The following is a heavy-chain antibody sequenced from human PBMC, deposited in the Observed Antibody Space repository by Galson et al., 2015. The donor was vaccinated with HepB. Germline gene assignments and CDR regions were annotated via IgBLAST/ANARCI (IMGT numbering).Heavy chain of an antibody. J-gene: IGHJ4*02. CDR1: GFTFSSYA. CDR2: ISSNGGST. V-gene: IGHV3-64D*06. Sequence: SLRLSCAASGFTFSSYAMHWVRQAPGKGLEYVSAISSNGGSTYYADSVKGRFTISRDNSKNTLYLQMSSLRAEDTAVYYCVKDQATYCGGDCHYFDYWGQGTLVTVSS. D-gene: IGHD2-21*02. CDR3: VKDQATYCGGDCHYFDY.